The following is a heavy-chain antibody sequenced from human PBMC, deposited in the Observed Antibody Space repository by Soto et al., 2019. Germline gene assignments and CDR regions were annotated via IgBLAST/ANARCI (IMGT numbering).Heavy chain of an antibody. V-gene: IGHV3-21*02. CDR1: GFALTTYT. J-gene: IGHJ4*02. CDR2: INGRSNYK. Sequence: EVQLVESGGGLVAPGGSLRLSCVASGFALTTYTMNWVRQGPRTGLEWVSSINGRSNYKYYSDSVKGRFTVSRHNAENFLFLQMSRLGPEDTAVYYCVREDGVVGASSAFDSWGQGTMVTVSS. D-gene: IGHD1-26*01. CDR3: VREDGVVGASSAFDS.